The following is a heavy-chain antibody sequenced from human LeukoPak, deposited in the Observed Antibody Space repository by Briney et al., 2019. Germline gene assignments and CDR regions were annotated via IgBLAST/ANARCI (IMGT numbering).Heavy chain of an antibody. CDR1: GDSIRNGYY. V-gene: IGHV4-38-2*02. Sequence: SETLSLTCNVSGDSIRNGYYWGWIRQPPGKGLEWIGYISHSGTTYYSPSLKTRVAISIDRSKSQFSLNLTSVTAADTAVYYCANYIRNVHYYMDVWGKGTTVIVSS. D-gene: IGHD1-1*01. CDR2: ISHSGTT. CDR3: ANYIRNVHYYMDV. J-gene: IGHJ6*03.